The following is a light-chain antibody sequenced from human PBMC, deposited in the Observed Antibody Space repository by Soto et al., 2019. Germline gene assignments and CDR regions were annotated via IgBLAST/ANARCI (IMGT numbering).Light chain of an antibody. J-gene: IGKJ1*01. CDR3: QQHEAYPRT. CDR2: QAS. Sequence: DIPMTQSPSTLSASIGDRVTITCRASQNINVWLAWYQQKPGKAPKFLIYQASTLQSGVPSRFSGSGSGTEFTLTISSLPPDDFAAYYCQQHEAYPRTFGQGTKVEIK. CDR1: QNINVW. V-gene: IGKV1-5*03.